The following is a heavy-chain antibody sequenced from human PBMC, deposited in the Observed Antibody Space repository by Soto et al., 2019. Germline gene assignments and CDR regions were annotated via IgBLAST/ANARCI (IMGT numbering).Heavy chain of an antibody. J-gene: IGHJ6*03. Sequence: EVQLLESGGGLVQPGGSLRLSCAASGFTFSSYAMSWVRQAPGKGLEWVSAISGSGGSTYYADSVKGRFTISRDNSKNTLNVQMNSLRAEDTAVYYCAKVSAAAGRYYYYYMDVWGKGTTVTVSS. CDR2: ISGSGGST. CDR3: AKVSAAAGRYYYYYMDV. V-gene: IGHV3-23*01. D-gene: IGHD6-13*01. CDR1: GFTFSSYA.